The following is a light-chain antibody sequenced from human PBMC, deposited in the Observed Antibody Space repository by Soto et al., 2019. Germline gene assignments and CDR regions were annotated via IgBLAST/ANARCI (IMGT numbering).Light chain of an antibody. V-gene: IGKV4-1*01. CDR1: QSVLYSSNNKNY. Sequence: DIVMTQSPDSLAVSLGERATINCKSSQSVLYSSNNKNYLAWYQQKPGQTPKLLIYWASTRESGVPDRFSGSGSGTDFTLTISSLQAEDVAVYYCQQYCATPLTFGGGTKVEI. CDR2: WAS. CDR3: QQYCATPLT. J-gene: IGKJ4*01.